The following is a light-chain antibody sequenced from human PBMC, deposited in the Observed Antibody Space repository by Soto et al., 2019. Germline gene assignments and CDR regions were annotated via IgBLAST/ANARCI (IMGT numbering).Light chain of an antibody. Sequence: QSALTQPASVSGSPGQSITISSTGTSSDIGRYNYVSWYQQHPGKAPRLVISGVNKRPSGISNRFSGSKSGNTASLTISGLQADDEAIYYCASYTSTTTLVVFGGGTQLTVL. V-gene: IGLV2-14*01. CDR1: SSDIGRYNY. J-gene: IGLJ2*01. CDR3: ASYTSTTTLVV. CDR2: GVN.